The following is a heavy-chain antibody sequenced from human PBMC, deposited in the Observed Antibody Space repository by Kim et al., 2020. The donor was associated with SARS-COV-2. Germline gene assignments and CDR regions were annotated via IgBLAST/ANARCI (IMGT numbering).Heavy chain of an antibody. Sequence: GGSLRLSCAASGFTFSSYSMNWVRQAPGKGLEWVSSISSSSSYIYYADSVKGRFTISRDNAKNSLYLQMNSLRAEDTAVYYCARDGFSCGYSGYDPCGGYYYYGMDVWGQGTTVTVSS. CDR1: GFTFSSYS. D-gene: IGHD5-12*01. J-gene: IGHJ6*02. CDR2: ISSSSSYI. CDR3: ARDGFSCGYSGYDPCGGYYYYGMDV. V-gene: IGHV3-21*01.